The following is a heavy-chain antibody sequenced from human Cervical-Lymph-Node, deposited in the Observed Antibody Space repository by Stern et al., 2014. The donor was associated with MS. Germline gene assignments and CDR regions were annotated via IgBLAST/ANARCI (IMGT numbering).Heavy chain of an antibody. CDR3: ARVPEYSSSSGNH. CDR2: ISARGSTI. V-gene: IGHV3-48*01. Sequence: EVQLVQSGGALVRPGGSLRLSCAASGFTFSSFSMNWVRQAPGQGLEWVSYISARGSTIHYTDSVKGRFAISRDDAKYSLHLQMNSLRAEDTAIYYCARVPEYSSSSGNHWGQGTLVTVSS. J-gene: IGHJ5*02. D-gene: IGHD6-6*01. CDR1: GFTFSSFS.